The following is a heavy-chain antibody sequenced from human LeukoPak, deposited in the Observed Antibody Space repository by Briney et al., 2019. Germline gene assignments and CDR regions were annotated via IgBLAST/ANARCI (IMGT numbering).Heavy chain of an antibody. D-gene: IGHD2-2*01. J-gene: IGHJ4*02. CDR2: ISRSGGST. CDR3: ASLGYCGSSTCYGY. CDR1: GFTFSSYA. V-gene: IGHV3-23*01. Sequence: GGSLRLSCAASGFTFSTSGFTFSSYAMSWVRQAPGQGLGWVSTISRSGGSTYYADSVKGRFTISRDNSKNSLFLQMNSLRAEDTAVYYCASLGYCGSSTCYGYWGQGTLVTVSS.